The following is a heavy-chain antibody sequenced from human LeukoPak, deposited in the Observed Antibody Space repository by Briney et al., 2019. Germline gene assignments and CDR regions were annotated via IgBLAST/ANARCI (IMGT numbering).Heavy chain of an antibody. V-gene: IGHV3-23*01. CDR3: AKGQSVTSPSY. CDR1: GFIFSNYA. CDR2: ISGNGGGT. Sequence: GGSLRLSCAASGFIFSNYAMSWVRQAPGKGLEWVSAISGNGGGTYYTDSVKGRFTISRDNSKNMLYLQMNSLRAEDTAIYYCAKGQSVTSPSYWGQGTLVTVSS. D-gene: IGHD1-14*01. J-gene: IGHJ4*02.